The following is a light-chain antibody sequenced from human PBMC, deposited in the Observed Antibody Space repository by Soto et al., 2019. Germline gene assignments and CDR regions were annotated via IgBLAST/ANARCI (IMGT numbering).Light chain of an antibody. CDR3: SSYTSSSTLLVV. J-gene: IGLJ2*01. V-gene: IGLV2-14*01. Sequence: QSVLTQPASVSGSPGQSITISCTGTSSDVCGYNYVSWYQQHPGKAPKLMIYDVSNRPSGVSNRFSGSKSGNTASLTISGLQAEDEADYYCSSYTSSSTLLVVFGGGTKLTVL. CDR2: DVS. CDR1: SSDVCGYNY.